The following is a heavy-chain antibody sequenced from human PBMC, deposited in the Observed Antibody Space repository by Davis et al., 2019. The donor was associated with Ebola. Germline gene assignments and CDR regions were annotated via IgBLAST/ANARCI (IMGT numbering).Heavy chain of an antibody. D-gene: IGHD6-13*01. CDR2: IYHSGST. CDR3: ARRSYSSSLIDS. J-gene: IGHJ4*02. V-gene: IGHV4-4*01. CDR1: GGSISSSNW. Sequence: MPGGSLRLSCAVSGGSISSSNWWSWVRQPPGKGLEWIGEIYHSGSTNYNPSLKSRVTISVDKSKNQFSLKLSSVTAADTAVYFCARRSYSSSLIDSWGQGSLVTVSS.